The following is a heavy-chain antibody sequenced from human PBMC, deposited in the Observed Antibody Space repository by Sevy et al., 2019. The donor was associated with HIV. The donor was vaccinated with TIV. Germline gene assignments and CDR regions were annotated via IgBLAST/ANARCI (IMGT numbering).Heavy chain of an antibody. D-gene: IGHD3-22*01. CDR3: ARALIRDSSGYLYYFDY. Sequence: SETLSLTCTVSGGSISSGSYYWSWIRQPAGKGLEWLGRIYTSGSTNYNPSLKSRVTISVDTSKNQFSLKLSSVTAADTAVYYCARALIRDSSGYLYYFDYWGQGTLVTVSS. V-gene: IGHV4-61*02. J-gene: IGHJ4*02. CDR2: IYTSGST. CDR1: GGSISSGSYY.